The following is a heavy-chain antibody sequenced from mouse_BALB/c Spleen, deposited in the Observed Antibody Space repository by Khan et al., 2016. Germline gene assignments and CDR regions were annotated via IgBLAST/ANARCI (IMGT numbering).Heavy chain of an antibody. Sequence: QVQLQQSGAELVRPGSSVKISCKASGYAFSSYWMNWVQQRPGQGLEWIGQIYPGDGDTNYNGKFKGKATLTADKSSSTAYMQLSSLTSEDSAVYFCARHGSSYDYYAMDYWGQGTSGTISS. CDR1: GYAFSSYW. CDR3: ARHGSSYDYYAMDY. J-gene: IGHJ4*01. V-gene: IGHV1-80*01. D-gene: IGHD1-1*01. CDR2: IYPGDGDT.